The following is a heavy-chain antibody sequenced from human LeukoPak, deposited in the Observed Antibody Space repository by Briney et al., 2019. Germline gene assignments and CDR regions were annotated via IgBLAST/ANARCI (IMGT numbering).Heavy chain of an antibody. Sequence: SVKVSCKASGGTFSSYAISWVRQAPGQGLEGMGGIIPIFGTANYAQKFQGRVTITADESTSTAYMELSSLRSEDTAVYYCARGGDIVVVPAAERGWFDPWGQGTLVTVSS. D-gene: IGHD2-2*01. CDR3: ARGGDIVVVPAAERGWFDP. V-gene: IGHV1-69*13. CDR1: GGTFSSYA. J-gene: IGHJ5*02. CDR2: IIPIFGTA.